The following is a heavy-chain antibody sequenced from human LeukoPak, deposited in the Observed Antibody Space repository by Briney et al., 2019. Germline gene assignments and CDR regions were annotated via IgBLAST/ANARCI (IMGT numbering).Heavy chain of an antibody. J-gene: IGHJ4*02. V-gene: IGHV1-18*01. CDR1: GYTFTSYG. D-gene: IGHD3-22*01. CDR3: ARAGNYYDSSGGDY. Sequence: ASVKVSCKASGYTFTSYGITWVRQAPGQGLEWMGWISANKGNTNYAQKFQGRVTMTTDTSTSTVYMELSSLRSEDTAVYYCARAGNYYDSSGGDYWGQGTLVTVSS. CDR2: ISANKGNT.